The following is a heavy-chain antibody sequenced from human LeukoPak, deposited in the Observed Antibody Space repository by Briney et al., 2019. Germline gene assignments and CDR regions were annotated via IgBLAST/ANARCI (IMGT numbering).Heavy chain of an antibody. V-gene: IGHV3-21*04. CDR2: ISSSSSYI. J-gene: IGHJ4*02. CDR3: AKLGGSHGSGTYSV. D-gene: IGHD3-10*01. CDR1: GFTFSSYS. Sequence: PGGSLRLSCAASGFTFSSYSMNWVRQAPGKGLEWVSSISSSSSYIYYADSVKGRFTISRDNSNNTLHLQMNSLRADNTAVYSCAKLGGSHGSGTYSVWGQGTLVTVSS.